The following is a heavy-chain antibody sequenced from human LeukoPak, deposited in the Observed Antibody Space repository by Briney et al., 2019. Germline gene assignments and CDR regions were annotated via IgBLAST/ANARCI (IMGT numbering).Heavy chain of an antibody. J-gene: IGHJ3*02. V-gene: IGHV3-7*01. CDR2: IKQDGSAK. CDR3: VRDGDFWSAQGAFDI. CDR1: GFTFSSYW. Sequence: GGSLRLSCAASGFTFSSYWMSWVRLAPGKGLEWVANIKQDGSAKFYVESVTGRFAISRDNAKKSLYLQMNSLRAEDTAVYYCVRDGDFWSAQGAFDIWGQRTMVTVSS. D-gene: IGHD3-3*01.